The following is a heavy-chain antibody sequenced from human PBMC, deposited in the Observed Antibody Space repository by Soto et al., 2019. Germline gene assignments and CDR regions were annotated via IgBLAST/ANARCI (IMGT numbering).Heavy chain of an antibody. CDR3: ASQIDYYDSSCIDN. CDR1: GFTFSSYA. V-gene: IGHV3-30-3*01. D-gene: IGHD3-22*01. Sequence: GGSLRLSCAASGFTFSSYAMHWVRQAPGKGLEWVAVISYDGSNKYYADSVKGRFTISRDNSKNTLYLQMNSLRGEDTAVYYCASQIDYYDSSCIDNGGQGTLVTVP. J-gene: IGHJ4*02. CDR2: ISYDGSNK.